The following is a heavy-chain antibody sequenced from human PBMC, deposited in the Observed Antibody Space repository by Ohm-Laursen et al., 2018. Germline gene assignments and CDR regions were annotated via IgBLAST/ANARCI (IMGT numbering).Heavy chain of an antibody. Sequence: SLRLSCAASGFTFTNAWMDWVRQAPGKGLELVARSRDKANSYTTAYVASVKGRFSISRDDSENSLYLQMNSLKTEDTAVYYCARTRNFQPYDVWGQGTMVIVSS. CDR3: ARTRNFQPYDV. CDR1: GFTFTNAW. V-gene: IGHV3-72*01. J-gene: IGHJ3*01. CDR2: SRDKANSYTT. D-gene: IGHD2/OR15-2a*01.